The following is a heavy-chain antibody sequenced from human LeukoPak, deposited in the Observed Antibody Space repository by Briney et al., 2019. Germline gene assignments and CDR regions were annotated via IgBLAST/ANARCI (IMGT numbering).Heavy chain of an antibody. V-gene: IGHV3-48*03. J-gene: IGHJ4*02. Sequence: GGSLRLSCAASGFTFSSYEMNWVRRAPGKGLEWVSYISSSGSTIYYADSVKGRFTISRDNAKNSLYLQMNSLRAEDTAVYYCARVEAVTTAGGAVDYWGQGTLVTVSS. CDR3: ARVEAVTTAGGAVDY. CDR1: GFTFSSYE. CDR2: ISSSGSTI. D-gene: IGHD4-17*01.